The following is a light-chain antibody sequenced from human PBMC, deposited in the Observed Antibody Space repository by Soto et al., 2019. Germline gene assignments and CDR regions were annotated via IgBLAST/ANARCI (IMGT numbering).Light chain of an antibody. CDR1: QSVSRY. CDR2: DTS. Sequence: EIVLTQSPATLSLSPGERATLSCRASQSVSRYLAWYQQKPGQAPRLLIYDTSNRATGIPARFSGSGSGTDFTLSISSLEPEDFAVYYCQQRSNWPPTFGQGTKLEIE. V-gene: IGKV3-11*01. CDR3: QQRSNWPPT. J-gene: IGKJ2*01.